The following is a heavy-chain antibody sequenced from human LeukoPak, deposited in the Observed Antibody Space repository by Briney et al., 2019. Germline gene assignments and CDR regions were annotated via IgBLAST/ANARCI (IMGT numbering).Heavy chain of an antibody. Sequence: ASVKVSCKASGYTFTSYDINWVRQARGQRLEWIGWIVVGSGNTDYAQKFQERVTITRDRSTSTAYMELSSLRSEDTALYYCATHSSRWYDHDAFDIWGQGTMVTVSS. V-gene: IGHV1-58*02. CDR2: IVVGSGNT. CDR3: ATHSSRWYDHDAFDI. J-gene: IGHJ3*02. CDR1: GYTFTSYD. D-gene: IGHD6-19*01.